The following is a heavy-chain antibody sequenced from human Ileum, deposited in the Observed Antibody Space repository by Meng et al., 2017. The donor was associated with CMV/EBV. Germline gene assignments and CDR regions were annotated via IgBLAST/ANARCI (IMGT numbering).Heavy chain of an antibody. Sequence: GESLKISCAASGFTFSSYGMHWVRQALGKGLEWVAFIRYDGSNKYYADSVKGRFTISRDNSKNTLYLQMNSLRAEDTAVYYCAKGYSSSWYLGYFDYWGQGTLVTVSS. CDR1: GFTFSSYG. D-gene: IGHD6-13*01. CDR2: IRYDGSNK. V-gene: IGHV3-30*02. J-gene: IGHJ4*02. CDR3: AKGYSSSWYLGYFDY.